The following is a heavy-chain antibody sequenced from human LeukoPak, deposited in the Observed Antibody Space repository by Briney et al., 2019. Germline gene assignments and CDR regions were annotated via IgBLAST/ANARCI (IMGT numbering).Heavy chain of an antibody. CDR1: GFTFRSIA. CDR3: ARVGADGSGFLFDY. V-gene: IGHV4-34*01. D-gene: IGHD3-10*01. Sequence: PGGSLRLSCAASGFTFRSIAMTWVRQPPGKGLEWIGEINHSGSTNYNPSLKSRVTISVDTSKNQFSLKLSSVTAADTAVYYCARVGADGSGFLFDYWGQGTLVTVSS. CDR2: INHSGST. J-gene: IGHJ4*02.